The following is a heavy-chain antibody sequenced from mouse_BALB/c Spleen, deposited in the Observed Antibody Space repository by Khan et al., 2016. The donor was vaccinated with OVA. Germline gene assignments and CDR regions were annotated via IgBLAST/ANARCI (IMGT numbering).Heavy chain of an antibody. V-gene: IGHV5-17*02. Sequence: EVQLVESGGGLVQPGGSRKLSCAASGFTFNNYGMHWVRQAPEKGLEWVAYISGDSNTIYYVDSVKGRFTISRDNPKNTLFLQMTSLMSEDTAMYYCATFYFYGYYFDYWSPGTTLTVS. CDR3: ATFYFYGYYFDY. D-gene: IGHD1-1*01. CDR1: GFTFNNYG. CDR2: ISGDSNTI. J-gene: IGHJ2*01.